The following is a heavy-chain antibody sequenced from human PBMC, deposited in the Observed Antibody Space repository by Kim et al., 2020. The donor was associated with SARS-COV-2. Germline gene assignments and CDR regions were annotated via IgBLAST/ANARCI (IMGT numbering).Heavy chain of an antibody. CDR1: GYTFISYG. CDR2: ISGYSGNT. CDR3: ARGDYSHFDF. Sequence: ASVKVSCKTSGYTFISYGITWVRQAPGQGLAWVGRISGYSGNTEYAQNLQDRVSMTRDTATSTAYVEVRSLRSDDAAVYYCARGDYSHFDFWGQGTLVTVSS. J-gene: IGHJ4*02. V-gene: IGHV1-18*01. D-gene: IGHD2-21*01.